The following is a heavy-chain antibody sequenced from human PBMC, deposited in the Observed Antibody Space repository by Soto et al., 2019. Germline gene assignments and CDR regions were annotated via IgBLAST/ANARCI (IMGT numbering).Heavy chain of an antibody. J-gene: IGHJ4*02. D-gene: IGHD1-26*01. V-gene: IGHV3-30*18. Sequence: QVQLVESGGGVVQPGRSLRLPCAASGFTFNMHGMHWVRQAPGKGLEWVAVISTDGSYKYHVDSVKGRFTISRDNSNNTLYLQMNSLKTEDTGIYYCAKDQRIVGSTRGYIDYWGQGTLVAVSS. CDR3: AKDQRIVGSTRGYIDY. CDR1: GFTFNMHG. CDR2: ISTDGSYK.